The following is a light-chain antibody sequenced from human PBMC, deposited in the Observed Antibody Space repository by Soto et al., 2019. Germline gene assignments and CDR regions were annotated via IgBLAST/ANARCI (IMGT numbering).Light chain of an antibody. CDR3: YSYTAGRTFV. CDR1: SSDVGGYEY. J-gene: IGLJ2*01. V-gene: IGLV2-11*01. Sequence: QSALTQPRSVSGSPGQSVTISCSGTSSDVGGYEYVSWYQQHPGKAPRLLIYHVGQRPSGVPDRFSGSKSGTTASLTISGLQADDEAEYFCYSYTAGRTFVFGAGTRVTVL. CDR2: HVG.